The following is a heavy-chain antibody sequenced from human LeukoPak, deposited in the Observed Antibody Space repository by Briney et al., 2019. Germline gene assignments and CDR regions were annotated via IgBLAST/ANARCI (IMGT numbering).Heavy chain of an antibody. V-gene: IGHV3-9*03. CDR2: ISWNSGSI. Sequence: PGRSLRLSCVVSGFTFDDYAMQWVRQAPGKGLEWVSGISWNSGSIGYADSVKGRFTISRDNAKNSLYLQMNSLRAEDMALYYCARSTAAGNDAFDIWGQGTMVTVSS. CDR3: ARSTAAGNDAFDI. CDR1: GFTFDDYA. J-gene: IGHJ3*02. D-gene: IGHD6-13*01.